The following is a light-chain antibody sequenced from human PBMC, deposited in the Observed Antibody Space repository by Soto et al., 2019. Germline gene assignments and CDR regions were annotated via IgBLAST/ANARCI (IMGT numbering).Light chain of an antibody. V-gene: IGKV3-20*01. J-gene: IGKJ4*01. CDR3: QQFSSYPLT. Sequence: EIVMTQSPATLSVSTAKRATLSCTASQSVSSNLAWYQQKPGQAPRLLIYDASSRATGIPDRFSGGGSGTDFTLTISRLEPEDFAVYYCQQFSSYPLTFGGGTKVDIK. CDR2: DAS. CDR1: QSVSSN.